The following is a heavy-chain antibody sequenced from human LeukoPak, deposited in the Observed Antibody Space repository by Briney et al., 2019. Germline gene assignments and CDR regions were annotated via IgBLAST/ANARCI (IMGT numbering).Heavy chain of an antibody. D-gene: IGHD4-23*01. J-gene: IGHJ5*02. V-gene: IGHV1-18*01. CDR3: ARDLLYGGNHNWFDP. CDR1: GGTFSYYA. Sequence: ASVKVSCKASGGTFSYYAINWVRQAPGQGLEWMGWISAYNGNTNYAQKLQGRVTMTTDTSTSTAYMELRSLRSDDTAVYYCARDLLYGGNHNWFDPWGQGTLVTVSS. CDR2: ISAYNGNT.